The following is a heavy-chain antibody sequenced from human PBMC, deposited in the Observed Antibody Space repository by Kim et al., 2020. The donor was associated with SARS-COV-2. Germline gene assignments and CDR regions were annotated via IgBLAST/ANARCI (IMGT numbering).Heavy chain of an antibody. CDR1: GGSISSYY. V-gene: IGHV4-59*01. J-gene: IGHJ5*02. Sequence: SETLSLTCTVSGGSISSYYWSWIRQPPGKGLEWIGYIYYSGSTNYNPSLKSRVTISVDTSKNQFSLKLSSVTAADTAVYYCARSRGQQLVRWSWFDPGGQGTLVTVSS. CDR3: ARSRGQQLVRWSWFDP. CDR2: IYYSGST. D-gene: IGHD6-13*01.